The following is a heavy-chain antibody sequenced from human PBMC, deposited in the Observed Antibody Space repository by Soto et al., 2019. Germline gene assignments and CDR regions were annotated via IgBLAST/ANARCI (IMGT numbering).Heavy chain of an antibody. J-gene: IGHJ4*02. CDR1: GFTFSSYA. V-gene: IGHV3-23*01. CDR3: AKGRRNNWNYFDY. D-gene: IGHD1-20*01. Sequence: GGSLRLSCAASGFTFSSYAMSWVRQAPGKGLEWVSAISGSGGSTYYADSVKGRFTISRDNSKNTLYLQINSLRAEDTAVYYCAKGRRNNWNYFDYWGQGTLVTVSS. CDR2: ISGSGGST.